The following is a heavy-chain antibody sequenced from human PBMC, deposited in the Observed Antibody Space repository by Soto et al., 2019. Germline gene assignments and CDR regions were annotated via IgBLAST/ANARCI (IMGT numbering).Heavy chain of an antibody. CDR2: INPSGGHT. Sequence: QVQLVQSGAEVKKPGASVKVSCKASGNTFSNYYIHWVRQAPGRGLEWMGTINPSGGHTTYAQKFLGRVTMTRDTSTSTLYMEVTRLRSEDTAVYYCARGGHVVVVTAAFDYWGQGTLVTVSS. CDR1: GNTFSNYY. V-gene: IGHV1-46*03. J-gene: IGHJ4*02. D-gene: IGHD2-21*02. CDR3: ARGGHVVVVTAAFDY.